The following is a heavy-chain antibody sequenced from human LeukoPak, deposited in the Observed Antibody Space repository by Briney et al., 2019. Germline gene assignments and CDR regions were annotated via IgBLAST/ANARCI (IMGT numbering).Heavy chain of an antibody. D-gene: IGHD3-22*01. J-gene: IGHJ4*02. CDR1: GFIVSSNY. Sequence: GGSLRLSCAASGFIVSSNYMSWVRQTPGKGLEWVSVISSGGKTYYSDSVKGRVTISRDNSKNTVFLQMNSLRAEDTAVYYFAREVRGYYFDYWGQGTLVTVSS. CDR2: ISSGGKT. CDR3: AREVRGYYFDY. V-gene: IGHV3-53*01.